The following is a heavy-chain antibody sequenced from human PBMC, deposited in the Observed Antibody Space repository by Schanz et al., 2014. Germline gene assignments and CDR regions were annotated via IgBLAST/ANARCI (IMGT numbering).Heavy chain of an antibody. Sequence: QVQLVESGGGVVQPGRSLRLSCAASGFTFSNHGMHWVRQSPGKGLEWVALIWYDGSNEYYADSVKGRFTISRDNSNNTVFLQMNSLRAEDTAVYYCAKDFFIGVARGVIISHDAIDIWGQGTKVTVSS. J-gene: IGHJ3*02. V-gene: IGHV3-33*06. CDR2: IWYDGSNE. CDR3: AKDFFIGVARGVIISHDAIDI. CDR1: GFTFSNHG. D-gene: IGHD3-10*01.